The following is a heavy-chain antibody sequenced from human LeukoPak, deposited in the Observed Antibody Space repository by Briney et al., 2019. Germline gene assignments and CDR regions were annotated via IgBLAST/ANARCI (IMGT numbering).Heavy chain of an antibody. D-gene: IGHD2-2*01. J-gene: IGHJ6*02. CDR2: FDHEDGET. Sequence: ASVKVSCKVSGYTLTELSMHWVRQAPGKGRDGMGGFDHEDGETIYAQKFQGRVTMTEDTSTDTAYMELSSLRSEDTAVYYCATLRYCSSTSFHRVQYNYYGMDVWGQGITVTVSS. CDR3: ATLRYCSSTSFHRVQYNYYGMDV. V-gene: IGHV1-24*01. CDR1: GYTLTELS.